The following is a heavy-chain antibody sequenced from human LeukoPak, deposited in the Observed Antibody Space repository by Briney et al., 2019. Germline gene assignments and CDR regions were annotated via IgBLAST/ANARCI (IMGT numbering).Heavy chain of an antibody. CDR2: INTGGGST. V-gene: IGHV3-23*01. D-gene: IGHD2-2*01. Sequence: PGGSLRLSCAASGFTFSSYGMNWVRQAPGKGLEWAAAINTGGGSTYYADSVKGRFTISRDNSKNTLYLQMNSLRAEDTAVYYCARDPCHGALDYWGQGALVTVSS. CDR1: GFTFSSYG. J-gene: IGHJ4*02. CDR3: ARDPCHGALDY.